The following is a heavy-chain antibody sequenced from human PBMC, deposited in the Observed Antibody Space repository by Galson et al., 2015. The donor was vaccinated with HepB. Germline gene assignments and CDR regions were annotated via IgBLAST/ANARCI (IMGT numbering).Heavy chain of an antibody. CDR2: MNPNSGNT. CDR3: ARGAGYCSGGSCPWVDAFDT. J-gene: IGHJ3*02. D-gene: IGHD2-15*01. CDR1: GYTFTSYD. V-gene: IGHV1-8*01. Sequence: SVKVSCKASGYTFTSYDINWVRQATGQGLEWMGWMNPNSGNTGYAQKFQGRVTMTRNTSISTAYMELSSLRSEDTAVYYCARGAGYCSGGSCPWVDAFDTWGQGTMVTVSS.